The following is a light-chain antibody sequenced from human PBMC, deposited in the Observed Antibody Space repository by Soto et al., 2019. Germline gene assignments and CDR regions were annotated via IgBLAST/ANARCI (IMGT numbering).Light chain of an antibody. V-gene: IGKV3-20*01. CDR2: ATS. CDR3: QQYGSSLST. J-gene: IGKJ1*01. Sequence: EIVLTQSPGTLSLSPRETAALSCRASQSVSSRYLAWYQQKSGQAPRLLIYATSSRATDIPDRFIGYGSGTDFTLTISGLEPEDFSVYYCQQYGSSLSTFGQGTKVEIK. CDR1: QSVSSRY.